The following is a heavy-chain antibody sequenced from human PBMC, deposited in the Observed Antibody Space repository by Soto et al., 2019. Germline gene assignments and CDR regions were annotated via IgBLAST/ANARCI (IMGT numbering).Heavy chain of an antibody. V-gene: IGHV2-5*01. J-gene: IGHJ6*02. Sequence: QITLKESGPTLVNPTQTLTLTCTFSGFSLSTSGVGVGWIRQPPGKALEWLALIYWNDDKRYSPSLRSRLTITKDTSKNQVVLTMTNMDPVDTATYYCAHSEGGSYFDYYYGMDVWGQGTTVTVSS. CDR2: IYWNDDK. CDR3: AHSEGGSYFDYYYGMDV. CDR1: GFSLSTSGVG. D-gene: IGHD1-26*01.